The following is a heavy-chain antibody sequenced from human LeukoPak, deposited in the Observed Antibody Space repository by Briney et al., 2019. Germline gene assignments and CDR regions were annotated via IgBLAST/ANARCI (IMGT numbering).Heavy chain of an antibody. V-gene: IGHV3-30*04. Sequence: GGSLRLSCATSGFTFSSYAMHWVRQAPGKGLEWVAVISYDGSNKYYADSVKGRFTISRDNSKNTLYLQMNSLRAEDTAVYYCARDFSAGATKYYYYMDVWGKGTTVTVSS. CDR1: GFTFSSYA. D-gene: IGHD1-26*01. CDR2: ISYDGSNK. J-gene: IGHJ6*03. CDR3: ARDFSAGATKYYYYMDV.